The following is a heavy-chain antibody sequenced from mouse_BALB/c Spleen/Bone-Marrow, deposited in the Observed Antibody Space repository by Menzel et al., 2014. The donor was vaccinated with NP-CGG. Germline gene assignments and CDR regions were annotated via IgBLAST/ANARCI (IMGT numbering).Heavy chain of an antibody. J-gene: IGHJ2*01. CDR1: GFTFSSFG. D-gene: IGHD4-1*01. CDR3: TRGGNWDDFDY. CDR2: ISSGSTTI. Sequence: DVQLQESGGGLVQPGGSRKLSCAASGFTFSSFGMHWVRQAPEKGLEWVAYISSGSTTIFYADTVKGRFTISRDNPKNTLFLQMTSLRSEDTAMYYCTRGGNWDDFDYWGQGTTHTVSS. V-gene: IGHV5-17*02.